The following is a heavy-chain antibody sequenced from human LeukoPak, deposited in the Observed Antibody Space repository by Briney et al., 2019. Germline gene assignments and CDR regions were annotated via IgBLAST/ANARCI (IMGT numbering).Heavy chain of an antibody. J-gene: IGHJ6*03. CDR3: AGRRLTGYHEDYYYYYMDV. Sequence: RASVKVSCKASGGTFSSYAISWVRQAPGQGLEWMGGIIPIFGTANYAQKFQGRVTITGDESTSTAYMELSSLRSEDTAVYYCAGRRLTGYHEDYYYYYMDVWGKGTTVTISS. V-gene: IGHV1-69*13. CDR1: GGTFSSYA. CDR2: IIPIFGTA. D-gene: IGHD3-9*01.